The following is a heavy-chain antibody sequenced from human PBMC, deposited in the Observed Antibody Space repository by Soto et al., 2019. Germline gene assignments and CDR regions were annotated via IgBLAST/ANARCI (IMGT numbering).Heavy chain of an antibody. CDR1: GFTFSGSA. CDR2: IRSKANSYAT. J-gene: IGHJ6*02. V-gene: IGHV3-73*01. Sequence: GGSLRLSCAASGFTFSGSAMHWVRQASGKGLEWVGRIRSKANSYATAYAASVKGRFTISRDDSKNTAYLQMNSLKTEDTAVYYCTSIVVVVAATDTGYYYGMDVWGQGTTVTVS. D-gene: IGHD2-15*01. CDR3: TSIVVVVAATDTGYYYGMDV.